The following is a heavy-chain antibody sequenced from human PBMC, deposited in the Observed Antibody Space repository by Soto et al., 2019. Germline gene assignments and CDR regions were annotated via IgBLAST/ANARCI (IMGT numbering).Heavy chain of an antibody. CDR1: GGSISSYY. J-gene: IGHJ6*03. CDR3: ARRAYSSSSTRYYYYYMDV. V-gene: IGHV4-59*08. Sequence: PSETLSLTCTVSGGSISSYYWSWIRQPPGKGLERIGYIYYSGSTNYNPSLKSRVTISVDTSKNQFSRKLSSVTAADTAVYYCARRAYSSSSTRYYYYYMDVWGKGTTVTVSS. D-gene: IGHD6-6*01. CDR2: IYYSGST.